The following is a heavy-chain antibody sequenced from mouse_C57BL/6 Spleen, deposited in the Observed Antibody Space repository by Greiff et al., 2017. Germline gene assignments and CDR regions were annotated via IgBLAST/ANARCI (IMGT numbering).Heavy chain of an antibody. Sequence: EVKLEESGGGLVKPGGSLKLSCAASGFTFSDYGMHWVRQAPEKGLEWVAYISSGSSTIYYADTVKGRFTISRDNAKNTLFLQMTSLRSEDTAMYYCARPYGSSYYWYFDVWGTGTTVTVSS. CDR1: GFTFSDYG. D-gene: IGHD1-1*01. CDR2: ISSGSSTI. V-gene: IGHV5-17*01. J-gene: IGHJ1*03. CDR3: ARPYGSSYYWYFDV.